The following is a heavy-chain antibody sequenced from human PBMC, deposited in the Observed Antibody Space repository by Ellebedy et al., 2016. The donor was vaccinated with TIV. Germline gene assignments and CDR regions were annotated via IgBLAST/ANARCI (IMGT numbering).Heavy chain of an antibody. CDR1: GFTFSRHW. V-gene: IGHV3-74*01. D-gene: IGHD3-10*02. J-gene: IGHJ6*03. Sequence: GGSLRLSCAASGFTFSRHWMHWVRQTPGKGLVWVSRLDSDGDTTRYADSVKGRFTISRDNAKNSLYLQMNSLRAEDTALYYCAKDMFAHYYYYYMDVWGKGTTVTVSS. CDR3: AKDMFAHYYYYYMDV. CDR2: LDSDGDTT.